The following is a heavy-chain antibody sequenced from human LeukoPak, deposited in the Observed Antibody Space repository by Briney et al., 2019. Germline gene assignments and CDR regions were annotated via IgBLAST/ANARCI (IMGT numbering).Heavy chain of an antibody. J-gene: IGHJ1*01. CDR2: IYHSGST. Sequence: SETLSLTCAVSGGSISSSNWWSWVRQPPGKGLEWIGEIYHSGSTNYNPSLKSRVTISVDTSKNQFSLKLSSVTAADTAVYYCARSEPAAAVPGDFQHWGQGTLVTVSS. V-gene: IGHV4-4*02. D-gene: IGHD6-13*01. CDR3: ARSEPAAAVPGDFQH. CDR1: GGSISSSNW.